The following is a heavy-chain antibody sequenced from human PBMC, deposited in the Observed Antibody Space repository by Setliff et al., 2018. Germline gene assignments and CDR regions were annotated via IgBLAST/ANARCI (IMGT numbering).Heavy chain of an antibody. CDR2: ISITGSAV. CDR3: ARGGYSVTANYYGLDV. V-gene: IGHV3-11*04. Sequence: PGGSLRLSCAVSGFTLGDYYMTWIRQAPGKGLEWVAYISITGSAVHYPDSVKGRFTISRDNGKSSLYLQMNSLTAEDTAIYFCARGGYSVTANYYGLDVWGQGTTVTVSS. D-gene: IGHD3-22*01. CDR1: GFTLGDYY. J-gene: IGHJ6*02.